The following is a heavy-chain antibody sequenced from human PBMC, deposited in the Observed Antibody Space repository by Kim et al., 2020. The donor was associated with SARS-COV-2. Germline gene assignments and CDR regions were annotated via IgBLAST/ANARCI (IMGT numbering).Heavy chain of an antibody. CDR3: ARDDGSGTYYKVVDY. CDR2: INTNTGNP. CDR1: GYTFTSHA. Sequence: ASVKVSCKASGYTFTSHAINWVRQAPGQGLEWMGWINTNTGNPTYAQGFTGRFVFSLDSSVSTAYLQITSVEAEDTAVYYCARDDGSGTYYKVVDYWGQG. D-gene: IGHD3-10*01. J-gene: IGHJ4*02. V-gene: IGHV7-4-1*02.